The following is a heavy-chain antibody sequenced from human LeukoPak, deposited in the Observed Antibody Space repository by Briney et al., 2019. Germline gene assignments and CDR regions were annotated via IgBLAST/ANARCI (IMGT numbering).Heavy chain of an antibody. D-gene: IGHD2-2*01. V-gene: IGHV4-4*07. CDR3: VRSPDCSSTSCYGYYFDY. CDR1: GGSIASYF. CDR2: IYSSGTT. Sequence: SETLSLTCTVSGGSIASYFWSWIRQPAGKGLEWIGRIYSSGTTSYHPSLKSRVTMSVDTSKNQFSLKLSSVTAADAAVYYCVRSPDCSSTSCYGYYFDYWGQGTLVTVSS. J-gene: IGHJ4*02.